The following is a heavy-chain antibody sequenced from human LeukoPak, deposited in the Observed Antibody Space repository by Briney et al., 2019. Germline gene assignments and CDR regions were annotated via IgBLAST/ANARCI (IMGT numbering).Heavy chain of an antibody. CDR3: AKEAPIAAATFDY. CDR2: ISYDGSNK. D-gene: IGHD6-25*01. V-gene: IGHV3-30*18. J-gene: IGHJ4*02. Sequence: GGSLRLSCAASGFTFSSYGMHWVRQAPGKGLEWVAVISYDGSNKYYADSVKGRFTISRDNSKNTLYLQMNSLRAEDTAVYYCAKEAPIAAATFDYWGQGTLVTVSS. CDR1: GFTFSSYG.